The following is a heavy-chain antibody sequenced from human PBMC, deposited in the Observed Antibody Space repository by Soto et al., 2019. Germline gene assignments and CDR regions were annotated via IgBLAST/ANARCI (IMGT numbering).Heavy chain of an antibody. CDR3: ARDPGYSYGYN. V-gene: IGHV1-3*01. CDR1: GYTFTSYA. CDR2: INAGNGNT. D-gene: IGHD5-18*01. J-gene: IGHJ4*02. Sequence: QVQLVQSGAEVKKPGASVKVSCKASGYTFTSYAMHWVRQAPGQRLEWMGWINAGNGNTKYSQKFQGRVTITRDTSESTAYMELSRLRSEETAVYYCARDPGYSYGYNWGQGTMVTVSS.